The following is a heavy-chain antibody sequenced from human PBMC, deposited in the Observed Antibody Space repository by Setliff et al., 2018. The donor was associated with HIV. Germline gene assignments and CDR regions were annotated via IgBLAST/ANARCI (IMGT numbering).Heavy chain of an antibody. CDR2: INHSGST. CDR1: GGSFSGYY. J-gene: IGHJ4*02. CDR3: ARDLWFYYVAESYGYFDY. Sequence: SETLSLTCAVYGGSFSGYYWSWIRQPPGKGLEWIGEINHSGSTNYNPSLKSRVTISVDTSKNQFSLKVNSVTAADTAVYYCARDLWFYYVAESYGYFDYWGQGSLVTVSS. V-gene: IGHV4-34*01. D-gene: IGHD3-10*01.